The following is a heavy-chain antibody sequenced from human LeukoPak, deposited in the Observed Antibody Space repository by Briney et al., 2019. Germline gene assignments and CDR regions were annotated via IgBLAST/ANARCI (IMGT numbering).Heavy chain of an antibody. CDR2: INHSGST. D-gene: IGHD3-9*01. Sequence: SETLSLTCAVYGGSFSGYYWSWIRQPPGKGLEWIGEINHSGSTNYNPSLKSRVTISVDTSKNQFSLKLSSVTAADTAVYYCARGTRSRIRYFDYWGQGTLVTVSS. CDR3: ARGTRSRIRYFDY. V-gene: IGHV4-34*01. J-gene: IGHJ4*02. CDR1: GGSFSGYY.